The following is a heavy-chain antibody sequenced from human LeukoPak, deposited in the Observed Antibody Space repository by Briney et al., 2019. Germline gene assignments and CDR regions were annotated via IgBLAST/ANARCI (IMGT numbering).Heavy chain of an antibody. V-gene: IGHV1-2*02. Sequence: ASVKVSCKASGYTFTGYYIHWVRQASGQGLEWMGWISPNSGDTNYAQKFQGRVTVTRDTSISTAYMEVSRLRSDDTAVYYCARGVVVAAPCPGYWGQGTLVTVSS. CDR2: ISPNSGDT. CDR3: ARGVVVAAPCPGY. CDR1: GYTFTGYY. J-gene: IGHJ4*02. D-gene: IGHD2-15*01.